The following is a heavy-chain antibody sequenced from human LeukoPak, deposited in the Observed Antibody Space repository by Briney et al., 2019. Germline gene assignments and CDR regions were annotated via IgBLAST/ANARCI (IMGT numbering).Heavy chain of an antibody. V-gene: IGHV3-23*01. CDR2: IDYSGGST. D-gene: IGHD2/OR15-2a*01. J-gene: IGHJ4*02. Sequence: GGSLRLSCTASGFTLSSYEMSWIRQAPGKGLEWVSSIDYSGGSTYYADSVRGRFTISRGNSKNTLYLQLNSLRAEDTAVYYCARDLYLGYWGQGTLVTVSS. CDR1: GFTLSSYE. CDR3: ARDLYLGY.